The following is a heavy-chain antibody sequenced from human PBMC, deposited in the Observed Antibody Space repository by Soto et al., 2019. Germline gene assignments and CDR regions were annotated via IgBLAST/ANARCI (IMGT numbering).Heavy chain of an antibody. J-gene: IGHJ6*02. Sequence: ASVKVSCKASGYTFTSYAMHWVRQAPGQRLEWMGWINAGNGNTKYSQKFRGRVTITRDTSASTAYMELSSLRSEDTAVYYCARVYCSSTSCSYYYGMDVWGQGTTVTVSS. CDR3: ARVYCSSTSCSYYYGMDV. D-gene: IGHD2-2*01. CDR2: INAGNGNT. V-gene: IGHV1-3*01. CDR1: GYTFTSYA.